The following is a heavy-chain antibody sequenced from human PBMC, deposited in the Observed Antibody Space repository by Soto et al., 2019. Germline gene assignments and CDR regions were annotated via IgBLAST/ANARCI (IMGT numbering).Heavy chain of an antibody. CDR1: GGSFSGYY. Sequence: SETLSLTCAVYGGSFSGYYWSWIRQPPGKGLEWIGEINHSGSTNYNPSLKSQVTISVDTSKNQFSLKLSSVTAADTAVYYCARGSRRAIAAAGTGYFQHWGQGTLVTVSS. CDR3: ARGSRRAIAAAGTGYFQH. V-gene: IGHV4-34*01. CDR2: INHSGST. J-gene: IGHJ1*01. D-gene: IGHD6-13*01.